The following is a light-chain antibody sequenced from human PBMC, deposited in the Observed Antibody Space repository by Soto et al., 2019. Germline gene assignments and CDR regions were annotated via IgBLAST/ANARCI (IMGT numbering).Light chain of an antibody. Sequence: DIQMTQSPSTLSASVGDRVTITCRASQSVSSWLAWYQQKPGKAPNLLIYMASSLDSGVPSRFSGSGSGTEFTLTISSLQPDDFATYYCQQYNSARTFGQGTQVEIK. CDR3: QQYNSART. V-gene: IGKV1-5*03. CDR2: MAS. J-gene: IGKJ1*01. CDR1: QSVSSW.